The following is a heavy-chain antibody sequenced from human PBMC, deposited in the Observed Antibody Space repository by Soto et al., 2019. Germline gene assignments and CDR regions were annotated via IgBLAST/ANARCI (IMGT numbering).Heavy chain of an antibody. CDR2: IIPIFGTA. CDR1: GVTFSSYA. Sequence: SVKVSCKASGVTFSSYAISWVRQAPGQGLEWMGGIIPIFGTANYAQKFQGRVTITADKSTSTAYMELSSLRSEDTAVYYCARAVKRITIFGVAASGMDVWGQGTTVTVSS. D-gene: IGHD3-3*01. CDR3: ARAVKRITIFGVAASGMDV. V-gene: IGHV1-69*06. J-gene: IGHJ6*02.